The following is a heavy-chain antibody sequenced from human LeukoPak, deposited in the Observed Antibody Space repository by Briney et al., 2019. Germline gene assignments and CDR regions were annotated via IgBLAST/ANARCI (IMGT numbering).Heavy chain of an antibody. CDR3: ARHGELLWFGELFREPRTGVKNNWFDP. D-gene: IGHD3-10*01. J-gene: IGHJ5*02. V-gene: IGHV4-59*08. Sequence: SETLSLTCTVTGRSISSYYWSWIRQPPGKGLEWIGYSYYSGSTNYNPSLKSRVTISVDTSKNQFSLKLSSVTAADTAVYYCARHGELLWFGELFREPRTGVKNNWFDPWGQGTLVTVSS. CDR2: SYYSGST. CDR1: GRSISSYY.